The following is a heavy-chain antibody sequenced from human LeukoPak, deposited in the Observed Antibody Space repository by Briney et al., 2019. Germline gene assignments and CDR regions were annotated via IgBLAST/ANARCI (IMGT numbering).Heavy chain of an antibody. Sequence: ASVKVSCKASGYDFTSVGITWVRQAPGQGLEWMGWIRAYNGNTNYAQKLQGRVTMTTDTSTTTAYMELTSLRSDDTAVYYCARVYRGAAAVDYWGQGTLVTVSS. CDR1: GYDFTSVG. D-gene: IGHD6-13*01. CDR2: IRAYNGNT. V-gene: IGHV1-18*01. CDR3: ARVYRGAAAVDY. J-gene: IGHJ4*02.